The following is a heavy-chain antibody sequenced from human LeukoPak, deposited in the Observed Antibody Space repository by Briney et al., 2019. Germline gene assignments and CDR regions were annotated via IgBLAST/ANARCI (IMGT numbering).Heavy chain of an antibody. CDR3: ARAGDLVVVAMGAFDI. CDR1: GYSISSGYY. J-gene: IGHJ3*02. V-gene: IGHV4-38-2*02. D-gene: IGHD2-15*01. Sequence: SETLSLTCTVSGYSISSGYYWGWIRQPPGKGLEWIGSIYHSGSTNYNPSLKSRVTISVDKSKNQFSLKLSSVTAADTAVYYCARAGDLVVVAMGAFDIWGQGTMVTVSS. CDR2: IYHSGST.